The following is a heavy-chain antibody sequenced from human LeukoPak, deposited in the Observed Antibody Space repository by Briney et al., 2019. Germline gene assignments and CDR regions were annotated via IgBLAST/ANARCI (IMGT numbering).Heavy chain of an antibody. CDR1: GYSFTSYW. Sequence: GESLKISCKGSGYSFTSYWIGWVRQMPGKGLEWMGIIYPGDSDTRYSPSFQGQVTISADKSISTAYLQWSSLKASDTAMYYCARHLTIYCSSTSCPNYYYGMDVWGQGTTVTVSS. CDR3: ARHLTIYCSSTSCPNYYYGMDV. D-gene: IGHD2-2*01. J-gene: IGHJ6*02. V-gene: IGHV5-51*01. CDR2: IYPGDSDT.